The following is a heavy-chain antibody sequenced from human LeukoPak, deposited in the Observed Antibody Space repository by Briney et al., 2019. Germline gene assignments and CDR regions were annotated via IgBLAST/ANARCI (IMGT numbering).Heavy chain of an antibody. CDR3: ARALYYYGSGSYSPDAFDI. D-gene: IGHD3-10*01. CDR2: IYHSGST. Sequence: SETLSLTCAVSGGSISSSNWWSWVRQPPGKGLGWIGEIYHSGSTNYNPSLKSRVTISVDKSKNQFSLKLSSVTAADTAVYYCARALYYYGSGSYSPDAFDIWGQGTMVTVSS. CDR1: GGSISSSNW. V-gene: IGHV4-4*02. J-gene: IGHJ3*02.